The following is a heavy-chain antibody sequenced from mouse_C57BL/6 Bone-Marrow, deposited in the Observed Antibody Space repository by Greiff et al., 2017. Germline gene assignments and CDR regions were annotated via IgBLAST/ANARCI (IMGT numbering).Heavy chain of an antibody. D-gene: IGHD1-1*01. CDR3: AGNSSFCYYAVDF. Sequence: QVQLQQPGAELVMPGASVKLSCKASGYTFTSYWMHWVKQRPGQGLEWIGEIDPSDSYTNYNQKFKGKSTLTVDKSSSTAYMQLSSLTSEDSAVYYCAGNSSFCYYAVDFWGRGTAATVTS. J-gene: IGHJ4*01. V-gene: IGHV1-69*01. CDR2: IDPSDSYT. CDR1: GYTFTSYW.